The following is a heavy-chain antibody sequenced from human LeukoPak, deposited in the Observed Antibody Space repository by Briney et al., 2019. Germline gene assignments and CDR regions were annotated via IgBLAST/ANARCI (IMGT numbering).Heavy chain of an antibody. Sequence: PSETLSLICAVYSGFFSGYYWSWIRHPPGKALEWLGEINHSESTNYNPSLKSRVTISVDTSKNQFSLKLSSVTATDTAVYYCARREVQLRTIDYWGQGTLVTVSS. CDR3: ARREVQLRTIDY. V-gene: IGHV4-34*01. J-gene: IGHJ4*02. CDR1: SGFFSGYY. CDR2: INHSEST. D-gene: IGHD5-18*01.